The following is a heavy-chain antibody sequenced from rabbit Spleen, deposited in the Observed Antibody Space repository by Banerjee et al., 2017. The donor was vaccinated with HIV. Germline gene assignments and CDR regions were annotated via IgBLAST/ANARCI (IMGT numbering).Heavy chain of an antibody. CDR2: LDVTKSGTT. J-gene: IGHJ4*01. CDR1: GFSFNSSYY. Sequence: QEQLVESGGGLVQPEGSLTLTCTASGFSFNSSYYMCWVRQAPGKGLEWIACLDVTKSGTTYYASWAKGRFTISKASSTTVTLQMTSLTAADTATYFCARDAAGREDFNLWGPGTLVTVS. CDR3: ARDAAGREDFNL. D-gene: IGHD4-2*01. V-gene: IGHV1S45*01.